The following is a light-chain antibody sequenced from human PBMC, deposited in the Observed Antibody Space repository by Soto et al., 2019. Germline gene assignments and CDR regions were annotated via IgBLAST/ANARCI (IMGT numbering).Light chain of an antibody. Sequence: DIQMTQSPSSVSASVGDRVTITCRASQGISSWLAWYQQKPGKAPKLLIYAASRRATGIPDRFSGSGSGTDFTLTISSLEPEDFAVYYCQQYGSPPRTFGQGTKVDIK. CDR3: QQYGSPPRT. CDR2: AAS. CDR1: QGISSW. J-gene: IGKJ1*01. V-gene: IGKV1-12*01.